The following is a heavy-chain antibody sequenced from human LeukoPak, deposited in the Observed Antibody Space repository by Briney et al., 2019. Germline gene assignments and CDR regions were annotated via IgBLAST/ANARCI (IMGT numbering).Heavy chain of an antibody. CDR2: IGGSGSIT. CDR3: ARDGVPGGRDV. Sequence: PGGSLRLSCAASGFTFSDYYMGWIRQAPGKGLEWVSYIGGSGSITFYADSVKGRFTISRDNAKNSLYLQMNSLRVEDTAVYYCARDGVPGGRDVWGQGTTVTVS. D-gene: IGHD3-16*01. J-gene: IGHJ6*02. CDR1: GFTFSDYY. V-gene: IGHV3-11*04.